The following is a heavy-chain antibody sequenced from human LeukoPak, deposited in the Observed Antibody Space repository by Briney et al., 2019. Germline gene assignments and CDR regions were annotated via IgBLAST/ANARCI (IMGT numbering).Heavy chain of an antibody. Sequence: GGSPRLSCTVSGFTFSNYWMSWVRQTPGKGLEWVANIEQDGSEKWYVDSVKGRFTISRDNAKNSLYLQMNSLRAEDTAVYYCARGGGSIRHSYYYYVDVWGKGTTVTVSS. CDR2: IEQDGSEK. V-gene: IGHV3-7*01. CDR3: ARGGGSIRHSYYYYVDV. J-gene: IGHJ6*03. D-gene: IGHD2-15*01. CDR1: GFTFSNYW.